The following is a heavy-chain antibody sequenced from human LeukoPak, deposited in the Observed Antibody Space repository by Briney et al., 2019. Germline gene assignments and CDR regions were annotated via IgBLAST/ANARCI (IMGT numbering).Heavy chain of an antibody. CDR2: ISGSGGST. J-gene: IGHJ4*02. Sequence: PGRSLRLSCAASGFTFDDYAMSWVRQAPGKGLEWVSAISGSGGSTYYADSVKGRFTISRDNSKNTLYLQMNSLRAEDTAVYYCAKGFLGYSSGWYYFDYWGQGTLVTVSS. CDR3: AKGFLGYSSGWYYFDY. V-gene: IGHV3-23*01. D-gene: IGHD6-19*01. CDR1: GFTFDDYA.